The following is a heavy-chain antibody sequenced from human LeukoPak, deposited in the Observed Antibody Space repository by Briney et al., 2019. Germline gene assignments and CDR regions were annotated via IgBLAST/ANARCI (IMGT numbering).Heavy chain of an antibody. V-gene: IGHV4-38-2*02. CDR3: ARATTGYHLGGPNWFDP. Sequence: PSETPSLTCTVSGYSISSGYYWGWIRQPPGKGLEWIGSIYHSGSTYYNPSLKSRVTISVDTSKNQFSLKLSSVTAADTAVYYCARATTGYHLGGPNWFDPWGQGTLVTVSS. CDR1: GYSISSGYY. CDR2: IYHSGST. J-gene: IGHJ5*02. D-gene: IGHD1-14*01.